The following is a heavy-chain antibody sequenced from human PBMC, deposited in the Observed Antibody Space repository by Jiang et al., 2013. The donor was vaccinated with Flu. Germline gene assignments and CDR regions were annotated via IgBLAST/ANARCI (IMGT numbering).Heavy chain of an antibody. V-gene: IGHV3-72*01. Sequence: LVESGGGLVQPGESLRLSCAASGFTFSDHHMDWVRQAPGKGLQWVGRTRNKAHSYTTEHAASVKGRFTVSRDDSKNSVYLQMNSLKTEDTAVYYCARAPYFDSSGDSLDAFDFWGQGTMVTVSS. J-gene: IGHJ3*01. CDR2: TRNKAHSYTT. CDR3: ARAPYFDSSGDSLDAFDF. D-gene: IGHD3-22*01. CDR1: GFTFSDHH.